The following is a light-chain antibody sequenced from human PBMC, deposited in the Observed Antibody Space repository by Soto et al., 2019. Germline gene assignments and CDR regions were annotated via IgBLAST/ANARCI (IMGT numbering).Light chain of an antibody. CDR2: GAS. CDR1: QSVSSN. Sequence: EIVLTQSPATLCVSPGERATLSCRASQSVSSNLAWYQQIPGRAPRLLIYGASSRATGIPDRFSGSGSGTDFTLTISRLEPEDFAVYYCHQYDSWTFGQGTKVDI. V-gene: IGKV3-20*01. J-gene: IGKJ1*01. CDR3: HQYDSWT.